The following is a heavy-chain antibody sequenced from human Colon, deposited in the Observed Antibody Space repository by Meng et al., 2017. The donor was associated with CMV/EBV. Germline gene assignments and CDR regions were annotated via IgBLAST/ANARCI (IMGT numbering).Heavy chain of an antibody. CDR3: ARSQNAIYSSGWSTTLEY. J-gene: IGHJ4*01. Sequence: GESPKISCAASGFTFRTSWMHWVRQAPGKGLVWVSRVKGDGSSSSYAESVKGRFTIFRANGKNTFYLQMNSLSAEDSAMYYCARSQNAIYSSGWSTTLEYWGHGTLVTVSS. CDR1: GFTFRTSW. V-gene: IGHV3-74*01. D-gene: IGHD3-22*01. CDR2: VKGDGSSS.